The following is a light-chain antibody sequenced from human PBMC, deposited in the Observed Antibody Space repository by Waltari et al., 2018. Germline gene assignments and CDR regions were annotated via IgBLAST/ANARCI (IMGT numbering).Light chain of an antibody. J-gene: IGKJ2*01. V-gene: IGKV1-5*03. CDR2: SAS. Sequence: DIQMTQSPSTLSASVGDRVTITCRASQNVGHSLAWHKQKPGKAPKLLIYSASSLENEVPSRFSGSGSGTEFTLTISSLQPDDLATYYCQQYEGYSTFGQGTKVEIK. CDR3: QQYEGYST. CDR1: QNVGHS.